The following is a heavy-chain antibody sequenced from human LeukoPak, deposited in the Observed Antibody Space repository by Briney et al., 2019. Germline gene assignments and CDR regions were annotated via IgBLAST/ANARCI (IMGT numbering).Heavy chain of an antibody. V-gene: IGHV4-38-2*01. CDR3: ASYHHYYDSSGYYEAAFDI. D-gene: IGHD3-22*01. CDR2: IYHSGST. CDR1: GYSISSGYY. J-gene: IGHJ3*02. Sequence: PSETLSLTCAVSGYSISSGYYWGWIRQPPGKGLEWIGSIYHSGSTYYNPSLKSRVTISVDTSKNQFSLKLSSVTAADTAVYYRASYHHYYDSSGYYEAAFDIWGQGTMVTVSS.